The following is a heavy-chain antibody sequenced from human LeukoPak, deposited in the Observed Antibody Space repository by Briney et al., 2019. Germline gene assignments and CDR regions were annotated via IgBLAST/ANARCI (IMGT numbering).Heavy chain of an antibody. CDR2: IYYSGST. J-gene: IGHJ4*02. CDR3: ARVPSRYCSSTSCFSFDY. V-gene: IGHV4-31*03. CDR1: GGSISSGGYS. Sequence: SETLSLTCTVSGGSISSGGYSWSWIRQHPGKGLEWIGYIYYSGSTYYNPSLKSRVTISVDTSKNQFSLKLSSVTAADTAVYYCARVPSRYCSSTSCFSFDYWGQGTLVTVSS. D-gene: IGHD2-2*01.